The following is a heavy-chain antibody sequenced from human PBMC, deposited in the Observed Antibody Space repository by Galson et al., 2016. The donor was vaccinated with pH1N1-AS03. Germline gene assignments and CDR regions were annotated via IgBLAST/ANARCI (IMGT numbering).Heavy chain of an antibody. V-gene: IGHV3-33*06. CDR2: IWNHGKGK. Sequence: SLRLSCAASGFIFSSHGIHWVRQAPGKGLEWVALIWNHGKGKYYADSVKGRFTISRDDSKNTVYLQMNSLRAEDTAVYYCAKDDYSSAWYGGISDYWGQGTLVTVSS. CDR3: AKDDYSSAWYGGISDY. D-gene: IGHD6-19*01. J-gene: IGHJ4*02. CDR1: GFIFSSHG.